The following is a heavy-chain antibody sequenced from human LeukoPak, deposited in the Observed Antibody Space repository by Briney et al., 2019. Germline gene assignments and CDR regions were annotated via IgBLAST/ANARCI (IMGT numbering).Heavy chain of an antibody. J-gene: IGHJ5*02. CDR3: ARVRVRTTVTPFDP. D-gene: IGHD4-17*01. CDR2: ISSSSSYI. CDR1: GFTFSSYW. V-gene: IGHV3-21*01. Sequence: GGSLRLSCAASGFTFSSYWMSWVRQAPGKGLEWVSSISSSSSYIYYADSVKGRLTISRDNAKNSLYLQMNSLRAEDTAVYYCARVRVRTTVTPFDPWGQGTLVTVSS.